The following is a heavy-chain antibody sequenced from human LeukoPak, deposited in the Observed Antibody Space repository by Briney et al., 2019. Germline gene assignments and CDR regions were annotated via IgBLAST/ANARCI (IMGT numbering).Heavy chain of an antibody. CDR3: AKTKSPLQYYFDY. D-gene: IGHD4-11*01. CDR1: GITLSNYG. Sequence: GGSLGLSCAVSGITLSNYGMSWVRQAPGRGLEWVAGISDSGGRTNYADSVKGRFTISRDNSKNTLYLQRNSLRAEGTAVYYCAKTKSPLQYYFDYWGQGTLVTVSS. V-gene: IGHV3-23*01. CDR2: ISDSGGRT. J-gene: IGHJ4*02.